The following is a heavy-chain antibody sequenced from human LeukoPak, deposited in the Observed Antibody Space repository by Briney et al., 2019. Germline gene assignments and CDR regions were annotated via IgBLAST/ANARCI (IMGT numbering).Heavy chain of an antibody. Sequence: GGSLRLSCAASGFTLSAYSVNWVRQAPGKGLEWVSYISTRSSIIYYADSVRGRFTISRDDAKDSLYLQMNSLRAEDTAVYYCARDRTLRVGQHYYYGMDVWGQGTTVTVSS. D-gene: IGHD1-26*01. V-gene: IGHV3-48*04. CDR2: ISTRSSII. CDR1: GFTLSAYS. J-gene: IGHJ6*02. CDR3: ARDRTLRVGQHYYYGMDV.